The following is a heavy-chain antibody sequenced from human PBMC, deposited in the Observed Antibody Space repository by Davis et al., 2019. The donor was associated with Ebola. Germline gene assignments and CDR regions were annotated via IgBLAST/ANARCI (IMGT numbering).Heavy chain of an antibody. CDR2: IKQDGSEK. D-gene: IGHD3-10*01. CDR3: ASQHGSGSYYLRY. V-gene: IGHV3-7*01. CDR1: GFTFSSYW. J-gene: IGHJ4*02. Sequence: GGSLRLSCAASGFTFSSYWMSWVRQAPGKGLEWVANIKQDGSEKYYVDSVKGRFTISRDNAKNSLYLQMNRLRAEDTAVYYCASQHGSGSYYLRYWGQGTLVTVSS.